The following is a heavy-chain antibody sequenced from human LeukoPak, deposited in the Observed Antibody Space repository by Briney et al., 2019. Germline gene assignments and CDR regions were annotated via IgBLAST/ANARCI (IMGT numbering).Heavy chain of an antibody. J-gene: IGHJ6*02. Sequence: SETLSLTCAVYGGSFSGYYWSWIRQPPGKGLEWIGEINHSGSTNYNPSLKSRVTISVDTSKNQFSLKLSSVTAADTAVYYCARGRTTYYGSGSYSFPRGMDGWVQGTTVAVSS. V-gene: IGHV4-34*01. CDR1: GGSFSGYY. CDR3: ARGRTTYYGSGSYSFPRGMDG. D-gene: IGHD3-10*01. CDR2: INHSGST.